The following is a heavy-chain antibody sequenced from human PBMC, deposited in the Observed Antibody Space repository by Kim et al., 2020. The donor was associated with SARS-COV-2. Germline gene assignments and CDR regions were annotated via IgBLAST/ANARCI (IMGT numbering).Heavy chain of an antibody. V-gene: IGHV3-74*01. J-gene: IGHJ6*02. Sequence: GGSLRLSCAASGFTFSSYWMHWVRQAPGKGLVWVSRINSDGSSTSYADSVKGRFTISRDNAKNTLYLQMNSLRAEDTAVYYCARDLTPRNIVATLLGAYYYYGMDVWGQGTTVTVSS. CDR1: GFTFSSYW. D-gene: IGHD5-12*01. CDR3: ARDLTPRNIVATLLGAYYYYGMDV. CDR2: INSDGSST.